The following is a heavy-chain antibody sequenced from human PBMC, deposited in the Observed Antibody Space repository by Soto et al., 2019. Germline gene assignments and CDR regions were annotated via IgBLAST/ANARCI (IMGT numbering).Heavy chain of an antibody. CDR1: GGSISSGGYY. J-gene: IGHJ4*02. V-gene: IGHV4-31*03. D-gene: IGHD3-10*01. CDR2: IYYSGST. CDR3: ARVNPHYYGSGSYTFDY. Sequence: SETLSLTCTVSGGSISSGGYYWSWIRQHPGKGLEWIGYIYYSGSTYYNPSLKSRVTISVDTSKNQFSLKLSSVTAADTAVYYCARVNPHYYGSGSYTFDYWGQGTLVTVSS.